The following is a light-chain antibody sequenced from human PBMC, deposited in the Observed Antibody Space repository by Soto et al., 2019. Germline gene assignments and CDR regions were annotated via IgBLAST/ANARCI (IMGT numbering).Light chain of an antibody. CDR2: ATS. V-gene: IGKV1D-16*01. Sequence: DVQMTQSPSSVSAPVGDRVSITCRASQSVNNWLAWYQQRPGKAPKSLIYATSSLQSGVPSRFSGSGSGTDFTLTISSLQPEDFATYYCLQDYNYPYTFGQGTKVDIK. CDR1: QSVNNW. J-gene: IGKJ2*01. CDR3: LQDYNYPYT.